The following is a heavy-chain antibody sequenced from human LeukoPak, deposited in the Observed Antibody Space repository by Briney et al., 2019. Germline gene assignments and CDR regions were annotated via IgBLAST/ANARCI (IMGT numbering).Heavy chain of an antibody. CDR3: GRRGSGTLKFDS. J-gene: IGHJ4*02. Sequence: PSQTLSLTCTVSGASISSGDCYWSWIRQPAGRGLEWVGRIFTTGNTDYNASLESRVTISVDTSKNRFSLNLTSVTAADTAVYYCGRRGSGTLKFDSWGQGTLVTVSS. V-gene: IGHV4-61*02. D-gene: IGHD1-7*01. CDR2: IFTTGNT. CDR1: GASISSGDCY.